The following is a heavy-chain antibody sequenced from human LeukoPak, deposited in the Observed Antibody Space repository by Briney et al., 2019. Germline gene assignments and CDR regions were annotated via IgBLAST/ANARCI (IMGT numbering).Heavy chain of an antibody. CDR3: ARDSFTMIVC. CDR2: ISWDGGST. V-gene: IGHV3-43*01. Sequence: PGGSLRLSCAASGFTFDDYTMHWVHQAPGKGLEWVSLISWDGGSTYYADSVKGRFTISRDNAKNSLYLQMNSLRAEDTAVYYCARDSFTMIVCWGQGTLVTVSS. J-gene: IGHJ4*02. CDR1: GFTFDDYT. D-gene: IGHD3-22*01.